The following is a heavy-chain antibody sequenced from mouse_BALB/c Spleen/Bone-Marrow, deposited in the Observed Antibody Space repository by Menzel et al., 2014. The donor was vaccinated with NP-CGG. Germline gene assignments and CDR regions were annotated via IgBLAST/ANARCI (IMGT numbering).Heavy chain of an antibody. V-gene: IGHV1S22*01. J-gene: IGHJ2*01. D-gene: IGHD1-1*01. Sequence: LQQPGSELVRPGASVKLSCKASGYTFTSYWMHWVKQRPGQGLEWIGNIYPGSGSTNYDEKFKSKATLTVDTSSSTACMQLSSLRSGGSGVCCWAPRLRCWGQGTTVTVSS. CDR2: IYPGSGST. CDR1: GYTFTSYW. CDR3: APRLRC.